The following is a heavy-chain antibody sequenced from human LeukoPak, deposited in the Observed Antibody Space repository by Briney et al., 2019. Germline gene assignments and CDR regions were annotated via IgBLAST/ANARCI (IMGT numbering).Heavy chain of an antibody. CDR3: ARGPNVKY. CDR2: INHSGST. V-gene: IGHV4-39*07. CDR1: GGSISSSSYY. Sequence: SETLSLTCTVSGGSISSSSYYWSRIRQPPGKGLEWIGEINHSGSTNYNPSLKSRVTISVDTSKNQFSLKLSSVTAADTAVYYCARGPNVKYWGQGTLVTVSS. J-gene: IGHJ4*02.